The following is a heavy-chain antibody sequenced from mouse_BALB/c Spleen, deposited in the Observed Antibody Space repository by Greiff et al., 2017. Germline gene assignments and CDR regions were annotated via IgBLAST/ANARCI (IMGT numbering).Heavy chain of an antibody. CDR1: GFSLTSYG. CDR3: ARALWLDYAMDD. Sequence: QVHVKQSGPGLVQPSQSLSITCTVSGFSLTSYGVHWVRQSPGKGLEWLGVIWSGGSTDYNAAFISRLSISKDNSKSQVFLKMNSLQANDTAIYYCARALWLDYAMDDWGQGTSVTVSS. J-gene: IGHJ4*01. V-gene: IGHV2-2*02. D-gene: IGHD2-2*01. CDR2: IWSGGST.